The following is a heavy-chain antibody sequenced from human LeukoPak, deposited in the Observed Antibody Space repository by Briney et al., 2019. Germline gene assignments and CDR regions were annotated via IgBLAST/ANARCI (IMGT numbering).Heavy chain of an antibody. CDR2: INPNSGGT. CDR3: ARGGSGSYYPKTY. Sequence: ASVKVSCKASGYTFTGYYMHWVRQAPGQGLEWMGWINPNSGGTNYAQKFQGRVTITRDTSISTAYMELSRLRSDDTAVYYCARGGSGSYYPKTYWGQGTLVTVSS. CDR1: GYTFTGYY. V-gene: IGHV1-2*02. D-gene: IGHD3-10*01. J-gene: IGHJ4*02.